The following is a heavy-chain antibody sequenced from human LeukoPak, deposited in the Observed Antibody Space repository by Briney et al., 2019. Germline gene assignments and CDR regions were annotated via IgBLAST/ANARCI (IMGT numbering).Heavy chain of an antibody. D-gene: IGHD2-15*01. Sequence: SETLSLTCTVSGGSISSSSYYWGWIRQPPGKGLEWIGSTYYSGSTYYNPSPKSRVTISVDTSKNQFSLKLSSVTAADTAVYYCARGYCSGGSCPLDYWGQGTLVTVSS. CDR2: TYYSGST. V-gene: IGHV4-39*01. J-gene: IGHJ4*02. CDR1: GGSISSSSYY. CDR3: ARGYCSGGSCPLDY.